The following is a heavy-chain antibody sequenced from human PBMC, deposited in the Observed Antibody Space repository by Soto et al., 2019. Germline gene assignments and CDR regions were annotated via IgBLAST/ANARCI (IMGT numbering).Heavy chain of an antibody. J-gene: IGHJ4*02. D-gene: IGHD6-19*01. V-gene: IGHV4-59*08. CDR2: IYYSGST. CDR1: GGNISSYY. CDR3: ARHDPQYSSGWYPVDY. Sequence: TSETLSLTSTVSGGNISSYYWSWIRQPPGKGLEWIGYIYYSGSTNYNPSLKSRVTISVDTSKNQFSLKLSSVTAADTAVYYCARHDPQYSSGWYPVDYWGQGTLVTVSS.